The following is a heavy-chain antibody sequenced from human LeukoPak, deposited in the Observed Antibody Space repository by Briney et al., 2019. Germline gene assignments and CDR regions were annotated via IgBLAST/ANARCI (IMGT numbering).Heavy chain of an antibody. CDR1: GFTFSSYA. J-gene: IGHJ4*02. CDR2: ISGSGGST. CDR3: AKSGIVVLYYFDY. V-gene: IGHV3-23*01. D-gene: IGHD2-2*01. Sequence: GASLRLSCAAPGFTFSSYAMSWVRQAPGKGLEWVSAISGSGGSTYYADSVKGRFTISRDNSKNTLYLQMNSLRAEDTAVYYCAKSGIVVLYYFDYWGQGTLVTVSS.